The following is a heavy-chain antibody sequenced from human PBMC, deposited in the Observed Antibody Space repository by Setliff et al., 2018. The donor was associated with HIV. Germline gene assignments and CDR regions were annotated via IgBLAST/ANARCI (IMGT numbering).Heavy chain of an antibody. Sequence: GASVKVSCKASGGTFSNYAINWVRQAPGQGLEWMGGIIPMLGKANYAQKFQGRVTIISDESTSTAYMELSSLRSEDTAVYYCARGEWLLLHQTTVSNDHYYGMDVWGQGTTVTVSS. J-gene: IGHJ6*02. CDR1: GGTFSNYA. CDR2: IIPMLGKA. V-gene: IGHV1-69*10. D-gene: IGHD4-17*01. CDR3: ARGEWLLLHQTTVSNDHYYGMDV.